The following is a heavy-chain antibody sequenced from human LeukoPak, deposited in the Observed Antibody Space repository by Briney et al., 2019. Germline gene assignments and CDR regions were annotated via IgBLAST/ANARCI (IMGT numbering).Heavy chain of an antibody. CDR1: RYTFTGYY. CDR2: INPNSGGT. J-gene: IGHJ4*02. V-gene: IGHV1-2*02. Sequence: ASVKVSCKASRYTFTGYYMHWVRQAPGQGLEWMGWINPNSGGTNYAQKFQGRVTMTRDTSISTAYMELSRLRSDDTAVYYCARVGYGDLGGQYYFDYWGQGTLVTVSS. D-gene: IGHD4-17*01. CDR3: ARVGYGDLGGQYYFDY.